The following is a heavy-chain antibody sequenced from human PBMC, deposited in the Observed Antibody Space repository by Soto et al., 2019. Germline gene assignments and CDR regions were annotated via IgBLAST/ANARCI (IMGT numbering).Heavy chain of an antibody. J-gene: IGHJ2*01. Sequence: QVQLQESGPGLVKPSQTLSLTCTVSGGSISSGGYYWSWIRQHPGKCLEWIGYIYYSGSTYYNPSLKSRVTISVATSTHQFSLMLSSVTAADTAVYYCARETDYYDSSGYSLRYWYFDLWGRGTLVTVSS. D-gene: IGHD3-22*01. V-gene: IGHV4-31*03. CDR2: IYYSGST. CDR3: ARETDYYDSSGYSLRYWYFDL. CDR1: GGSISSGGYY.